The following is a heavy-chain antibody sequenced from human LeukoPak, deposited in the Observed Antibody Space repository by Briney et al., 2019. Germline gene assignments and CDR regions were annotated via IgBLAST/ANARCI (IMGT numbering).Heavy chain of an antibody. CDR3: VKDLVILAHYYYGMDV. CDR2: IQQDGSEK. Sequence: GGSLRLSCAASGFTFSNFWMHWVRLAPAKGLEWVANIQQDGSEKYYVDSVKGRFTISRDNSKNTLYLQMNSLRAEDTAVYYCVKDLVILAHYYYGMDVWGQGTTVTVSS. CDR1: GFTFSNFW. V-gene: IGHV3-7*01. J-gene: IGHJ6*02. D-gene: IGHD2-21*01.